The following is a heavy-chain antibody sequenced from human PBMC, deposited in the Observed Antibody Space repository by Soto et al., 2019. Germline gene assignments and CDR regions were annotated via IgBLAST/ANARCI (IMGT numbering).Heavy chain of an antibody. Sequence: SETLSLTCTVSGGSMTNYYWSWIRQPPGKGLEWIGYIYYSGSTNYNPSLKSRVTISVDTSKNQFSLKLNSVTAADTAVYYCARQVDCSSTSCYQNNWFDPWGQGTLVTVSS. CDR1: GGSMTNYY. D-gene: IGHD2-2*01. J-gene: IGHJ5*02. V-gene: IGHV4-59*08. CDR2: IYYSGST. CDR3: ARQVDCSSTSCYQNNWFDP.